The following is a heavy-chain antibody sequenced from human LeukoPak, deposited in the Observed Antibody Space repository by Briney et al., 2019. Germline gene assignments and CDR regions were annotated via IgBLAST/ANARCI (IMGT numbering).Heavy chain of an antibody. CDR2: IIPIFGTA. D-gene: IGHD6-13*01. CDR1: GGTFSSYA. V-gene: IGHV1-69*05. Sequence: EASVKVSCKASGGTFSSYAISWVRQAPGQGLEWMGGIIPIFGTANCAQKFQGRVTITTDESTSTAYMELSSLRSEVTAVYYCASGIAAAGTWFDPWGQGTLVTVSS. CDR3: ASGIAAAGTWFDP. J-gene: IGHJ5*02.